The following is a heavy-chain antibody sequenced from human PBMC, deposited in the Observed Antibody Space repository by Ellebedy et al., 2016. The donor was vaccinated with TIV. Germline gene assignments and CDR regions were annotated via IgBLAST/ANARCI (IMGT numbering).Heavy chain of an antibody. J-gene: IGHJ3*02. V-gene: IGHV3-7*01. CDR2: IKQDGSEK. D-gene: IGHD5-18*01. Sequence: GGSLRLXXAASGFTFSSYWMSWVRQAPGKGLEWVANIKQDGSEKYYVDSVKGRFTISRDNAKNSLYLQMNSLRAEDTAVYYCARDGRRGYSYGGDDAFDIWGQGTMVTVSS. CDR3: ARDGRRGYSYGGDDAFDI. CDR1: GFTFSSYW.